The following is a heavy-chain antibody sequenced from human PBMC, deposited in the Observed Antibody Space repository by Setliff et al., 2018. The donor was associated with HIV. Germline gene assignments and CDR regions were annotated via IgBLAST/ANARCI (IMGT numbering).Heavy chain of an antibody. V-gene: IGHV3-15*01. D-gene: IGHD2-21*01. CDR3: ATGTRLVD. CDR1: GFSFTNAW. CDR2: IKRKSDGGTT. J-gene: IGHJ4*02. Sequence: GGSLRLSCAASGFSFTNAWMTWVRQAPGKGLEWVGRIKRKSDGGTTDYGAPVKGRFTISRDDSKNTLYLQMNSLKSEDTAVYYCATGTRLVDWGQGALVTVSS.